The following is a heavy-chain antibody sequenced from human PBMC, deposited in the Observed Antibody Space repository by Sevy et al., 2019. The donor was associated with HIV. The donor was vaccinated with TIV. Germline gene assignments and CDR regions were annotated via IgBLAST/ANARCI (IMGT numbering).Heavy chain of an antibody. CDR3: ARGVQTYDAFDI. J-gene: IGHJ3*02. CDR1: GFTFSSYS. CDR2: ISGISNYI. D-gene: IGHD6-6*01. V-gene: IGHV3-21*01. Sequence: GGSLRLSCAASGFTFSSYSMNWVRQVPGKGLEWVSYISGISNYIYYADSVKGRFSISRDNAKDSLYLHMNSLRAEDTAIYYCARGVQTYDAFDIWGQGTMVTVPS.